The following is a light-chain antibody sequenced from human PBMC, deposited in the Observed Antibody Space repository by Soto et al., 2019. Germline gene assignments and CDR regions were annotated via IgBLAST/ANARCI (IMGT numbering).Light chain of an antibody. CDR1: QSVSSSY. CDR3: QQYCSSRSWT. V-gene: IGKV3-20*01. J-gene: IGKJ1*01. Sequence: EIVLTQSPGTLSLSPGERATLSCRASQSVSSSYLAWYQQKPGQAPRLLIYGASSRATGIPDRFSGSGSGTNFTLTISRLAPEDFAVYYCQQYCSSRSWTFGQGTKVEIK. CDR2: GAS.